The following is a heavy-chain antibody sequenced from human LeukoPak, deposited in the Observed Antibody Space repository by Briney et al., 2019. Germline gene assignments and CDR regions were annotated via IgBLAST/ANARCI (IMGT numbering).Heavy chain of an antibody. V-gene: IGHV3-23*01. CDR1: GFTLSSYA. D-gene: IGHD7-27*01. CDR3: AKDRPLNWGYYFDF. Sequence: GGSLRLSCAASGFTLSSYAMSCVRHAPGKGLEWVSSISGSGGSTYYADSVKGWFTISRDTSKNKLYLQMNSLRAEDTAVYYCAKDRPLNWGYYFDFWGQGTLVIVSS. CDR2: ISGSGGST. J-gene: IGHJ4*02.